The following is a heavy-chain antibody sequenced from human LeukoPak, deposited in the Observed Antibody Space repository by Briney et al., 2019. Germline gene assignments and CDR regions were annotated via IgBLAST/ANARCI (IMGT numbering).Heavy chain of an antibody. D-gene: IGHD6-13*01. CDR2: ISDDGTNK. V-gene: IGHV3-30*18. CDR1: GFTFSSHS. J-gene: IGHJ4*02. Sequence: GGSLRLSCAASGFTFSSHSMHWVRQAPGKGLEWVAVISDDGTNKYYADSVRGRFTISRDNSKNTLYLQMNSLRVEDTAVYYCAKYSSSWYVDYWGQGTLVTVSS. CDR3: AKYSSSWYVDY.